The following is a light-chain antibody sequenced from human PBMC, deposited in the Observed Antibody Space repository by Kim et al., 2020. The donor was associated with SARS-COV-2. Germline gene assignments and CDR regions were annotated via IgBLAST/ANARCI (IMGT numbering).Light chain of an antibody. V-gene: IGLV1-40*01. CDR2: SNT. CDR1: SSNIGAAYD. CDR3: QSYDSSLSGSGV. Sequence: VTISGPGSSSNIGAAYDVPCSQQLPGAAPNPIIYSNTNRPVGVPDRVSGYKSDTSDSLAITGLQAEDEADYYCQSYDSSLSGSGVFGAGTKVTVL. J-gene: IGLJ1*01.